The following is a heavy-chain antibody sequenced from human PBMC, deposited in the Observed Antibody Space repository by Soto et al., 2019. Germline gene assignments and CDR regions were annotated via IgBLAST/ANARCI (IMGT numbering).Heavy chain of an antibody. D-gene: IGHD3-22*01. CDR3: ARESDTMIVVVTGMDV. J-gene: IGHJ6*02. CDR1: GFTFSSYW. CDR2: INSDGSST. Sequence: QPGGSLRLSCAASGFTFSSYWMHWVRQAPGKGLVWVSRINSDGSSTSYVDSVKGRFTISRDNAKNTLYLQMNSLRAEDTAVYYCARESDTMIVVVTGMDVWGQGTTVTVSS. V-gene: IGHV3-74*01.